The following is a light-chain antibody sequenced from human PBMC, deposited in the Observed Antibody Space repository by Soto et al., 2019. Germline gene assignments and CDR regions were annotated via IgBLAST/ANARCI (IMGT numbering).Light chain of an antibody. J-gene: IGKJ2*01. CDR3: MQALQTPYT. V-gene: IGKV2-28*01. CDR2: LGS. Sequence: DIVMTQSPLSLAVTPGELASISCRSSQSLLYSSGHNYLDWYLQRPGQSPQLLIYLGSNRASGVPDRFSGSGSGTDFTLNISRVEAEDVGVYYCMQALQTPYTFGQGTKLEIK. CDR1: QSLLYSSGHNY.